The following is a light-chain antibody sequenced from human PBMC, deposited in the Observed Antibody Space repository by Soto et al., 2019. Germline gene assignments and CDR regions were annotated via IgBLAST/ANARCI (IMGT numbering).Light chain of an antibody. V-gene: IGKV3-11*01. Sequence: EIVLTQSPATLALSPGERATLSCRASQSVSSYLAWYQQKPGQAPRLLIYDASNRATGIPARFSGSGSGTDFTLTISNLEPDDFAVYYCQQRSNWPPRITFGQGTRLEI. CDR2: DAS. CDR1: QSVSSY. CDR3: QQRSNWPPRIT. J-gene: IGKJ5*01.